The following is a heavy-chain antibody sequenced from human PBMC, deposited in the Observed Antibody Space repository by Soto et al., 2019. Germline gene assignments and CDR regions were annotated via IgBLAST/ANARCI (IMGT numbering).Heavy chain of an antibody. J-gene: IGHJ6*02. D-gene: IGHD2-21*01. CDR2: ISENGFRA. CDR3: ARDRDELVGIFPYYYGMDV. V-gene: IGHV3-23*01. Sequence: EVQLLESGGGLRQPGGSLRLSCAASGFTFSSYAMTWVRQAPGKGLEWVSGISENGFRAHYADSVKGRFTISRDNAKNSLSLQMNSLRADDTAVYYCARDRDELVGIFPYYYGMDVWGQGTTVTVSS. CDR1: GFTFSSYA.